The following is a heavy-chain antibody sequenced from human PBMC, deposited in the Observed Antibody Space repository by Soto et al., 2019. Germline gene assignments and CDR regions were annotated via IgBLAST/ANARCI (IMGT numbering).Heavy chain of an antibody. Sequence: QVQLVESGGGVVQPGRSLRLSCAASGFTFSSYAMHWVRQAPGKGLEWVAVISYEGSNKYYADSVKGRFTISRDNSKNTLYLQMNSLRAQDTAVYYCARDPVISYYDSSGYYYGPYFDYWGQGTLVTVSS. CDR1: GFTFSSYA. V-gene: IGHV3-30-3*01. CDR2: ISYEGSNK. CDR3: ARDPVISYYDSSGYYYGPYFDY. J-gene: IGHJ4*02. D-gene: IGHD3-22*01.